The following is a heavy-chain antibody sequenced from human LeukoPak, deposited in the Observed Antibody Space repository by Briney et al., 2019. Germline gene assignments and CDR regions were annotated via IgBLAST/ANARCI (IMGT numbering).Heavy chain of an antibody. Sequence: GGSLRLSCAASGFTFSIYAMSWVRQAPGKGLEWVSAISATDSRPYYADSVKGRFTISRDNSKSTLYLQLNGLRGEDTAIYYCAKDLSYGFDYWGQGTLVTVSS. J-gene: IGHJ4*02. D-gene: IGHD5-18*01. V-gene: IGHV3-23*01. CDR3: AKDLSYGFDY. CDR2: ISATDSRP. CDR1: GFTFSIYA.